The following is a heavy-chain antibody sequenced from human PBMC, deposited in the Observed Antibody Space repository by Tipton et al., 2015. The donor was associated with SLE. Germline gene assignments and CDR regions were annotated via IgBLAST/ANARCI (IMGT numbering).Heavy chain of an antibody. V-gene: IGHV3-7*01. J-gene: IGHJ3*01. CDR3: VRRWHAFDV. CDR1: GFTFSNYW. CDR2: IKQDGSEK. Sequence: SLRLSCAGSGFTFSNYWMSWVRQAPGKGLEWVADIKQDGSEKLYVDSVKDRFLISRDNALHSLYLQMNRLRVDDTARYFCVRRWHAFDVWGQVATVTVSS.